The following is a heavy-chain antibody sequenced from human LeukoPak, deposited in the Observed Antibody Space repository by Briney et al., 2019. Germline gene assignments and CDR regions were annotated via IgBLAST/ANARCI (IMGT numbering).Heavy chain of an antibody. J-gene: IGHJ4*02. Sequence: GGSLRLSCAASGFTFSSYSMNWVRQAPGKGLEWVSSISSSSSYIYYADSVKGRFTISRDNAKNSLYLQMTSLRAEDTAVYYCARAGYCSSTSCSEDYFDYWGQGTLVTVSS. D-gene: IGHD2-2*01. CDR1: GFTFSSYS. CDR3: ARAGYCSSTSCSEDYFDY. CDR2: ISSSSSYI. V-gene: IGHV3-21*01.